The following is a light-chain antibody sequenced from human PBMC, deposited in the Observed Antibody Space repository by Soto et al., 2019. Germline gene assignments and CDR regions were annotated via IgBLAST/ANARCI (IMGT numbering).Light chain of an antibody. CDR2: DAS. Sequence: IVLTQSPATLSLSPGERATLSCRASQSVSNYVAWYQQKPGQAPRLLIYDASTRATVIPGRSSGSGSGTDFTLTITSLEPEDFAIYYCQQLSSWTTFDPETKVDIK. CDR1: QSVSNY. CDR3: QQLSSWTT. J-gene: IGKJ3*01. V-gene: IGKV3-11*01.